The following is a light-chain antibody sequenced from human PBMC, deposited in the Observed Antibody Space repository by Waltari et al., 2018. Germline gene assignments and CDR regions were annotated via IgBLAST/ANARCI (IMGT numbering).Light chain of an antibody. CDR1: RSVLYTHNNKNY. CDR2: WAS. V-gene: IGKV4-1*01. Sequence: IAMTQSPDSLAVSLGERATINCKSSRSVLYTHNNKNYLTWSQQKPGQPPQLLISWASTRESGVPDRFIGSGSGTDFTLTISSLQAEDVAVYYCHQHYTTPWTFGQGTQVEL. J-gene: IGKJ1*01. CDR3: HQHYTTPWT.